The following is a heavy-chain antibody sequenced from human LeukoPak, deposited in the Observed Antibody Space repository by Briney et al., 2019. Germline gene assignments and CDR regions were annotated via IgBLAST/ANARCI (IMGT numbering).Heavy chain of an antibody. CDR1: GFVFSSYA. CDR2: LRGNGET. J-gene: IGHJ4*02. CDR3: AKANWVSDADAVW. Sequence: GGSLRLSCAASGFVFSSYAMSWVRQTPARGLEWLSSLRGNGETFYADSVKGRFTLSRDDSMNTVYLQLNNLRVEDTAIYYWAKANWVSDADAVWWGQGTLVTVSS. V-gene: IGHV3-23*01. D-gene: IGHD3-16*01.